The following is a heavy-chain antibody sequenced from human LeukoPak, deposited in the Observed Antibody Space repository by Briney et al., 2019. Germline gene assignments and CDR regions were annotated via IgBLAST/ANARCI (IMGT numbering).Heavy chain of an antibody. Sequence: ASVKVSCKASGCTFTSYGISWVRLAPGQGLEWMGWISAYNGNTNYAQKLQGRVTMTTDTSTSTAYMELRSLRSDDTAVYYCARGFYDSSGYPTPSDYWGQGTLVTVSS. CDR3: ARGFYDSSGYPTPSDY. D-gene: IGHD3-22*01. J-gene: IGHJ4*02. CDR1: GCTFTSYG. V-gene: IGHV1-18*01. CDR2: ISAYNGNT.